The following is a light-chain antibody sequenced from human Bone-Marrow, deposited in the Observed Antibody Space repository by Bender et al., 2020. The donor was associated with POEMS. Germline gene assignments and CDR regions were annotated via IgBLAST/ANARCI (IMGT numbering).Light chain of an antibody. Sequence: QSALTQPASVSGSPGQSITISCTGTSSDVGGYNYVSWYQQHPGKAPKLMIYDVSNRPSGVSNRFSGSKSGNTASLTISGFQAEDEADYYCCSYSFSSPVVFGGGTKLTVV. CDR3: CSYSFSSPVV. CDR2: DVS. CDR1: SSDVGGYNY. J-gene: IGLJ2*01. V-gene: IGLV2-14*01.